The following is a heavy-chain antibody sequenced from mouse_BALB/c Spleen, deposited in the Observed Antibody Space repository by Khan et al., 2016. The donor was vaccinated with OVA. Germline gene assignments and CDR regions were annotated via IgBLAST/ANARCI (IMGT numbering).Heavy chain of an antibody. Sequence: EVQLQESGPELVKPGASMKISCKASGYSFTDYTMNWVKQSHGKNLEWIGLINPYNGFTSYNQKFKGKATLTVDKSSSTAYMELLSLTSEDSAVYYCARGNYYGSNSWFAYWGQGTLVTVSA. CDR1: GYSFTDYT. V-gene: IGHV1-18*01. D-gene: IGHD1-1*01. CDR2: INPYNGFT. CDR3: ARGNYYGSNSWFAY. J-gene: IGHJ3*01.